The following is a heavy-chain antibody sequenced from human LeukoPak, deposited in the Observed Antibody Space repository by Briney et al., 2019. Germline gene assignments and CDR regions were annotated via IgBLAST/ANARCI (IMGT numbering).Heavy chain of an antibody. V-gene: IGHV4-59*01. D-gene: IGHD2-15*01. Sequence: SETLSLTCTVSGGSMNTFYWSWLRQPPGKGLGRIGYIYYNGNTNYNPSLKSRVTISVDTSKNQFSLELTSVTAADTAVYYCARGGWYLDYWGQGTLVTVSS. CDR2: IYYNGNT. CDR3: ARGGWYLDY. CDR1: GGSMNTFY. J-gene: IGHJ4*02.